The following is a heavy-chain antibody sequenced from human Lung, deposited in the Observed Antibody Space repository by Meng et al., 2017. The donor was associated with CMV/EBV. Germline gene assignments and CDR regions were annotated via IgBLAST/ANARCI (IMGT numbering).Heavy chain of an antibody. CDR1: GYTFIDYY. D-gene: IGHD6-25*01. CDR2: INPKSSGT. J-gene: IGHJ4*03. Sequence: ASVKVSCNASGYTFIDYYMHWVRQAPGQGLEGVGWINPKSSGTNYAESFQGRVTITRDTSSNTVYVEISSLKSDDTAVYYCTSAPVDYWGQGTLVTVSS. V-gene: IGHV1-2*02. CDR3: TSAPVDY.